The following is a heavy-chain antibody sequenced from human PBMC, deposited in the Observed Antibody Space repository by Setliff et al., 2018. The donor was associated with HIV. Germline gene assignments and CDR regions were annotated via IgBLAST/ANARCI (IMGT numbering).Heavy chain of an antibody. V-gene: IGHV4-59*08. CDR1: GGSISGYY. D-gene: IGHD5-18*01. Sequence: SETLSLTCTVSGGSISGYYWSWIRQPPGKGLEWIGYVYDTGTTNYSSSLKSRVTISADPSKNQFSLKLTSVTAADTAVYYCGRLSETAMASFDSWGQGTLVTVSS. CDR3: GRLSETAMASFDS. J-gene: IGHJ4*02. CDR2: VYDTGTT.